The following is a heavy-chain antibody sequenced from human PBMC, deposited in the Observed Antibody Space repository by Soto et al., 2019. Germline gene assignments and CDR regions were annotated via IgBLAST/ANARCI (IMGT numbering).Heavy chain of an antibody. D-gene: IGHD3-10*01. J-gene: IGHJ6*02. CDR3: ASRGYGSGSYSYYYYYGMDV. V-gene: IGHV1-69*13. CDR1: GYTFTNYF. Sequence: SVKVSCKTSGYTFTNYFVHWVRQAPGQGLEWMGGIIPIFGTANYAQKFQGRVTITADESTSTAYMELSSLRSEDTAVYYCASRGYGSGSYSYYYYYGMDVWGQGTTVTVSS. CDR2: IIPIFGTA.